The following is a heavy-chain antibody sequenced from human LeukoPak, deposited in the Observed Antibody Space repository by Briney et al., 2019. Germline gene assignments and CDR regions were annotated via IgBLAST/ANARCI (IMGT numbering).Heavy chain of an antibody. D-gene: IGHD5-18*01. V-gene: IGHV4-31*03. CDR3: ARSARNVDTAMVLPFPSFDP. CDR1: GGSISSGGYY. CDR2: IYYSGST. Sequence: SETLSLTCTVSGGSISSGGYYWSWIRQHPGKGLEGIGYIYYSGSTYYNPSLKSRVTISVDKSKNQFSLKLSSVTAADTAVYYCARSARNVDTAMVLPFPSFDPWGQGTLVTVSS. J-gene: IGHJ5*02.